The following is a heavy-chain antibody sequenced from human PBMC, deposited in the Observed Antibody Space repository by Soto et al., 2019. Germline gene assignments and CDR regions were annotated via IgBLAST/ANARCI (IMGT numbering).Heavy chain of an antibody. CDR1: GGSISSGGYY. J-gene: IGHJ4*02. Sequence: QVQLQESGPGLVKPSQTLSLTCTVSGGSISSGGYYWSWIRQHPGKALEWIGYIDYSGSTYYNPSLKSRVTISVDTSKNQCPLNLSSVTAADTAVYYCASASGSYMPFDYWGQGTLVTVSS. V-gene: IGHV4-31*03. D-gene: IGHD1-26*01. CDR3: ASASGSYMPFDY. CDR2: IDYSGST.